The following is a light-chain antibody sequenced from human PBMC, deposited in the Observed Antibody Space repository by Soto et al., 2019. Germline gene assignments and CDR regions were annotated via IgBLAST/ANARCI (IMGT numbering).Light chain of an antibody. V-gene: IGKV3-20*01. CDR2: DAS. CDR1: QSVSGSY. J-gene: IGKJ1*01. Sequence: EIVLTQSPGTLSLSPGERATLSCRARQSVSGSYLAWYQQKPGQSPRLLIYDASNRAPGIPDRFSGSGSGTDFTLTISRLEPEDFAVYYCQQYGTRPWTFGHGTKVESK. CDR3: QQYGTRPWT.